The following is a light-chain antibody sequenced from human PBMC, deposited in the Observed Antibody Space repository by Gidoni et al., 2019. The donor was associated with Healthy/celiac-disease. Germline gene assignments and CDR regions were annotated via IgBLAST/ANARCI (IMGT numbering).Light chain of an antibody. J-gene: IGKJ5*01. Sequence: DIQLTPSPSSLSASVGDRVTITCRASQSISSYLNWYQQKPGKAPKLLIYAASSLQSGVASRFSGSGSGTDFTLTISSLQPEDFATYYCQQSYSTPITFGQGTRLEIK. CDR1: QSISSY. CDR2: AAS. CDR3: QQSYSTPIT. V-gene: IGKV1-39*01.